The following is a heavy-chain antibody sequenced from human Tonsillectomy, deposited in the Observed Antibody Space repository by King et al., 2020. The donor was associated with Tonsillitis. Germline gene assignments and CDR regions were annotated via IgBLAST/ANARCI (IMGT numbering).Heavy chain of an antibody. CDR3: ASYYDSNGYFDY. J-gene: IGHJ4*02. CDR2: SIPIYGTP. Sequence: QLVQSGAEVKKPGSSVKVSCKASGGTFRSYAINWVRQAPGQGLEWMGGSIPIYGTPNCAQKFQGRVTVTADASTTTAYMELSSLRSEDTAVYYCASYYDSNGYFDYWGQGTLVTVSS. V-gene: IGHV1-69*01. CDR1: GGTFRSYA. D-gene: IGHD3-22*01.